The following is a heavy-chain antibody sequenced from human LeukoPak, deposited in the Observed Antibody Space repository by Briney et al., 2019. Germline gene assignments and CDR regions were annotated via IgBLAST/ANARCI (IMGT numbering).Heavy chain of an antibody. V-gene: IGHV4-59*01. D-gene: IGHD3-16*01. CDR1: GGSITSYY. CDR2: TYYSGST. Sequence: SETLSLTCTVSGGSITSYYWSWIRQPPGKGLEWIGNTYYSGSTNYNPSPKSRVTISVDTSKNQFSLKLSSVTAADTAVYYCARDPGEAFDIWGQGTMVTVSS. CDR3: ARDPGEAFDI. J-gene: IGHJ3*02.